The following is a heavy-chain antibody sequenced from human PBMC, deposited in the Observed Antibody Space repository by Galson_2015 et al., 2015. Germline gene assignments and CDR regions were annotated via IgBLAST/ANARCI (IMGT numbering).Heavy chain of an antibody. CDR1: GFTFNIYS. D-gene: IGHD6-6*01. Sequence: SLRLSCAASGFTFNIYSMNWVRQAPGKGLEWVAVISYDGSNKFYADSVKGRFTISRDNSKNTLYLQMNSLRPEDTAVYYCARVGGDIAARTWGYFDYWGQGTLVTVSS. CDR3: ARVGGDIAARTWGYFDY. V-gene: IGHV3-30*03. J-gene: IGHJ4*02. CDR2: ISYDGSNK.